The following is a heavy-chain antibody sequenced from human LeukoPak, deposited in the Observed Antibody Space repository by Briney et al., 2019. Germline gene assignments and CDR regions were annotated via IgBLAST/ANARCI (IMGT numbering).Heavy chain of an antibody. CDR2: ISGDGGST. CDR1: GFTFDDYA. J-gene: IGHJ6*03. CDR3: AKIPAAGYYYYYMDV. D-gene: IGHD2-2*01. V-gene: IGHV3-43*02. Sequence: GGSLRLSCAASGFTFDDYAMHWVRQAPGKGLEWVSLISGDGGSTYYADSVKGRFTISRDNSKNSLYLQMNSLRTEDTALYCCAKIPAAGYYYYYMDVWGKGTTVTVS.